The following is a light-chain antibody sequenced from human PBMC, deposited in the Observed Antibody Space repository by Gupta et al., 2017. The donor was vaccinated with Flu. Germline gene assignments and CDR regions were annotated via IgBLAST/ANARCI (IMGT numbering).Light chain of an antibody. CDR3: QQSYSTPPT. V-gene: IGKV1-39*01. J-gene: IGKJ1*01. Sequence: IQMTQSQSSLSASVGDRVTITCRASQIISSYLNWYQQKPGKAPKLLIYAASSLQSGVPSRFSGSGSGTDFTLTISSLQPEDSATYYCQQSYSTPPTFGQGTKVEIK. CDR2: AAS. CDR1: QIISSY.